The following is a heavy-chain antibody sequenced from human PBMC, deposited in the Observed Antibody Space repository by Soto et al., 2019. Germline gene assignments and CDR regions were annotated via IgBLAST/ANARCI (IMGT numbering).Heavy chain of an antibody. CDR1: GGSISSYY. J-gene: IGHJ6*02. CDR3: ARARSGYYANYYYYYGMDV. D-gene: IGHD3-22*01. V-gene: IGHV4-59*01. Sequence: SETLSLTCAVSGGSISSYYWSWIRQPPGKGLEWIGYIYYSGSTNYNPSLKSRVTISVDTSKNQFSLKLSSVTAADTAVYYCARARSGYYANYYYYYGMDVWGQGTTVTVSS. CDR2: IYYSGST.